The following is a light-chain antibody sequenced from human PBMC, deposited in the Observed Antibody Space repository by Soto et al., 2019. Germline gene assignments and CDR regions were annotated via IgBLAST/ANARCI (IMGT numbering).Light chain of an antibody. CDR1: QSISNY. Sequence: DIHMTQSPSSLSASVGDRVTITCLASQSISNYLNWYQQKPGKAPKLLIHTPSTLQTGVPSRFSGSGSGTDFTLTISSLQPEDFATYYCQQFSNYPHVFGQGTKVDIK. CDR2: TPS. V-gene: IGKV1-9*01. J-gene: IGKJ1*01. CDR3: QQFSNYPHV.